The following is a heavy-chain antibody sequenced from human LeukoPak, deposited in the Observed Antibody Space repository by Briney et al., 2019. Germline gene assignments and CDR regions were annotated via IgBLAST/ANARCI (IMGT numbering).Heavy chain of an antibody. Sequence: TGGSLRLSCAASGFTFSSYSMNWVRQAPGKGLEWVSSISSSSSYIYYADSLKGRFTISRDNAKNSLYLQMNSLRAEDTAVYYCAREYCSGGSCYNDAFDIWGQGTMVTVSS. CDR3: AREYCSGGSCYNDAFDI. CDR1: GFTFSSYS. J-gene: IGHJ3*02. CDR2: ISSSSSYI. V-gene: IGHV3-21*01. D-gene: IGHD2-15*01.